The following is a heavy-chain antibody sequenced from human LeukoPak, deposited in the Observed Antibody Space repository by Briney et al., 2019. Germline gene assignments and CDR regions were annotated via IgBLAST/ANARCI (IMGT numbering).Heavy chain of an antibody. V-gene: IGHV3-73*01. CDR3: SRIQVWSNGVD. D-gene: IGHD2-8*01. CDR1: GFSLSGSA. Sequence: GGSLRLSCAASGFSLSGSAIHWVRQTSGKGLEWVGRIRSKSRSYATGYGESVKGRFTISRDESRSTDYLQMNSRKTEDMAVYYCSRIQVWSNGVDWGQGTLVSVSS. J-gene: IGHJ4*02. CDR2: IRSKSRSYAT.